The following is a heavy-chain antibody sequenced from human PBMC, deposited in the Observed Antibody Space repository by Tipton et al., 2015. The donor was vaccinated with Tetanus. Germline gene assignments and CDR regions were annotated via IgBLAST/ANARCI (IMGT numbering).Heavy chain of an antibody. J-gene: IGHJ5*02. CDR3: ARSHVFRLTLFGEEIPRSGRFDP. CDR1: GGSISNYY. Sequence: TLSLTCTVSGGSISNYYWNWIRQSPGKGLEWLGNIYYSGDTDYNPSLQSRATISLATAKNHFSLRLSPVTAADTAVYYCARSHVFRLTLFGEEIPRSGRFDPWGQGTLVTVSS. D-gene: IGHD3-3*01. V-gene: IGHV4-59*01. CDR2: IYYSGDT.